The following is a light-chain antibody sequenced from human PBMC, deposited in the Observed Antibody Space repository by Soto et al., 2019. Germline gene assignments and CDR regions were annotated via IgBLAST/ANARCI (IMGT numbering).Light chain of an antibody. J-gene: IGKJ1*01. CDR1: QSINNW. CDR3: QLYNGT. CDR2: DAF. Sequence: DIQMTQFPSTLSASVGDRVTITCRASQSINNWLAWYQQKPGEAPKLLIFDAFSLESAVPFRFGGSGFGKEFTLTISSLQPDDFATYYCQLYNGTCGQGTKVDIK. V-gene: IGKV1-5*01.